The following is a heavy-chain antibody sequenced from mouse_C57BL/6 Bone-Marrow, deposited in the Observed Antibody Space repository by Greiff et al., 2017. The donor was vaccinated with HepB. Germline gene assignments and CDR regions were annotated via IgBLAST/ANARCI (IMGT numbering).Heavy chain of an antibody. CDR2: IDPANGNT. V-gene: IGHV14-3*01. CDR1: GFNIKNTY. CDR3: ARRYYGSSFYWYFDV. D-gene: IGHD1-1*01. J-gene: IGHJ1*03. Sequence: VQLKESVAELVRPGASVKLSCTASGFNIKNTYMHWVKQRPEQGLEWIGRIDPANGNTKYAPKFQGKATITADTSSNTAYLQLSSLTSEDTAIYYCARRYYGSSFYWYFDVWGTGTTVTVSS.